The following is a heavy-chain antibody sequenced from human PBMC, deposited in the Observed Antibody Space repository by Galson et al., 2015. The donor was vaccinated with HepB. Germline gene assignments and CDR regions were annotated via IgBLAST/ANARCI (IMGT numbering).Heavy chain of an antibody. D-gene: IGHD2-2*01. J-gene: IGHJ3*02. CDR3: ARVYGSRTSPLGFDI. Sequence: SVKVSCKASGYTFTSYGISWVRQAPGQGLEWMGWISAYNGNTNYAQKLQGRVTMTTDTSTSTAYMELRSLRSDDTAVYYCARVYGSRTSPLGFDIWGQGTMVTVSS. CDR1: GYTFTSYG. CDR2: ISAYNGNT. V-gene: IGHV1-18*04.